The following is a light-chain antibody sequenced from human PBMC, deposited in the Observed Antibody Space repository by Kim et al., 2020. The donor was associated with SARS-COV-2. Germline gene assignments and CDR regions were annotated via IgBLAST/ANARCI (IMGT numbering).Light chain of an antibody. J-gene: IGLJ3*02. CDR3: QTWGRGSPV. V-gene: IGLV4-69*01. CDR2: VNSDGSH. Sequence: ASVNLTCSSGSGPSSYAIAWHQQQQEQGPPYLMKVNSDGSHSKGDRIPDRFSSSSSSAERYLTILRLQYEAEADYYCQTWGRGSPVFGGGTKVTVL. CDR1: SGPSSYA.